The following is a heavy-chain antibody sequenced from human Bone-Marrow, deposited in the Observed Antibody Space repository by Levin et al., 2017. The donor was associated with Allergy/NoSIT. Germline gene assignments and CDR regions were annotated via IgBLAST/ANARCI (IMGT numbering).Heavy chain of an antibody. D-gene: IGHD3-3*01. CDR2: IRSKANSYAT. V-gene: IGHV3-73*01. CDR3: TRMITIFGVVTVTGWWFDP. Sequence: ETLSLTCAASGFTFSGSAMHWVRQASGKGLEWVGRIRSKANSYATAYAASVKGRFTISRDDSKNTAYLQMNSLKTEDTAVYYCTRMITIFGVVTVTGWWFDPWGQGTLVTVSS. J-gene: IGHJ5*02. CDR1: GFTFSGSA.